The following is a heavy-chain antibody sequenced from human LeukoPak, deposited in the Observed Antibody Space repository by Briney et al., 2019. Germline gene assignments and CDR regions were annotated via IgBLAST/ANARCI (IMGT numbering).Heavy chain of an antibody. D-gene: IGHD3-16*01. J-gene: IGHJ6*02. Sequence: GGSLRLSCTASGFTFNSYGINWARQAPGKGLEWVASINPSESVKYYVNSVKGRFTISRDNAKNSLYLQMSNLRAEDTAVYFCARGGGLDVWGQGATVTVSS. CDR3: ARGGGLDV. V-gene: IGHV3-7*03. CDR1: GFTFNSYG. CDR2: INPSESVK.